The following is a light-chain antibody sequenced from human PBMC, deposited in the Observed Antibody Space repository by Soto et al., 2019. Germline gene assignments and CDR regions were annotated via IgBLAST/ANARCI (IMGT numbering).Light chain of an antibody. J-gene: IGKJ1*01. Sequence: DIQMTQSPSSLSASVGDRVTITCRASQGISNYLAWYQQKPGKVPKLLIYAASTLQSGVPSRFSGSGSGTDFTLTISSLRPEDVATYYCQKYNSAMWKCGQGTKVNIK. CDR2: AAS. V-gene: IGKV1-27*01. CDR3: QKYNSAMWK. CDR1: QGISNY.